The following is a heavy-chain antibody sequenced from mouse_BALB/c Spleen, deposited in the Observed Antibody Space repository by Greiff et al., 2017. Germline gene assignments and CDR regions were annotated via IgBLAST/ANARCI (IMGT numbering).Heavy chain of an antibody. CDR1: GISITTGNYR. CDR3: ARDGYYGGFAY. J-gene: IGHJ3*01. D-gene: IGHD1-1*01. CDR2: IYYSGTI. Sequence: EVQLQESGPGLVKPSQTVSLTCTVTGISITTGNYRWSWIRQFPGNKLEWIGYIYYSGTITYNPSLTSRTTITRDTSKNQFFLEMNSLTAEDTATYYCARDGYYGGFAYWGQGTLVTVSA. V-gene: IGHV3-5*02.